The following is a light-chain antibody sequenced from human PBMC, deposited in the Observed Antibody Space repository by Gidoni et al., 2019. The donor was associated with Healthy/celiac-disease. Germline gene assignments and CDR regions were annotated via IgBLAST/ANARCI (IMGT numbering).Light chain of an antibody. CDR2: GAS. CDR3: QQYGSSPSS. J-gene: IGKJ2*04. CDR1: QNVSSSY. Sequence: ERVSTQSPGTLYLSPGERTTLSCRAIQNVSSSYLAWYQQKPGQAPRLLIYGASSRATGIPDRFSGSGSGTDFTLTISRLEPEDFAVYYCQQYGSSPSSFGQGTKLEIK. V-gene: IGKV3-20*01.